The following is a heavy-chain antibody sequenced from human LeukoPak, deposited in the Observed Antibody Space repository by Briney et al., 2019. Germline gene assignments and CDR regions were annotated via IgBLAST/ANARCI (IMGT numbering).Heavy chain of an antibody. D-gene: IGHD1/OR15-1a*01. Sequence: SETLSHTCAVYGGSFSGYYWSWIRQPPGKGLEWIGEINHSGSTNYNPSLKSRVTISVDTSKNQFSLKLSSVTAADTAVYYCARQPNKTPGYYFDYWGQGTLVTVS. V-gene: IGHV4-34*01. CDR3: ARQPNKTPGYYFDY. J-gene: IGHJ4*02. CDR2: INHSGST. CDR1: GGSFSGYY.